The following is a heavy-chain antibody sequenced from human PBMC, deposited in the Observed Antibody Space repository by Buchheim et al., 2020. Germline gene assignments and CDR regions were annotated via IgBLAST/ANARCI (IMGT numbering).Heavy chain of an antibody. CDR3: ARDVVVIAADLSWYYYYMDV. D-gene: IGHD2-2*01. J-gene: IGHJ6*03. Sequence: EVQLVESGGGLVQPGGSLRLSCAASGFTFGNYWMSWVRQAPGKGLEWVANIKQDGSEKYYVDSVKGRFTISRDNAKNSLYLQMNSLRAEDTAVYYCARDVVVIAADLSWYYYYMDVWGKGTT. V-gene: IGHV3-7*01. CDR2: IKQDGSEK. CDR1: GFTFGNYW.